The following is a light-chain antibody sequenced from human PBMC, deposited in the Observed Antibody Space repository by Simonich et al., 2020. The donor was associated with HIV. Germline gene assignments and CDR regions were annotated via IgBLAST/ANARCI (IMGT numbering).Light chain of an antibody. J-gene: IGKJ1*01. CDR2: GAS. Sequence: EIVMTQSPDTLSVSPGERATLSCRSSQSVDINLACYHQKTGQAPRLLIYGASARATEIPARFSVSWSGTEFTLTISTMQSEDFAVYYCQQCNNWPPTFGQGTKVEIK. CDR3: QQCNNWPPT. CDR1: QSVDIN. V-gene: IGKV3-15*01.